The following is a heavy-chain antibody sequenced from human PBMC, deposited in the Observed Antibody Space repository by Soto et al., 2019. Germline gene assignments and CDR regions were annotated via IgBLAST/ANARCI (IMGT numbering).Heavy chain of an antibody. CDR1: GFTFSTYG. CDR3: ARVHYYDSSPDY. Sequence: QVQLVESGGGVVQPGRSLRLSCAASGFTFSTYGMHWVRQAPGKGLEWVAVIWYDGSNKYYADSVQGRFTISRDNSKNTLYLQMNSLRAEDTAVYYCARVHYYDSSPDYWGQGTLVTVSS. V-gene: IGHV3-33*01. CDR2: IWYDGSNK. D-gene: IGHD3-22*01. J-gene: IGHJ4*02.